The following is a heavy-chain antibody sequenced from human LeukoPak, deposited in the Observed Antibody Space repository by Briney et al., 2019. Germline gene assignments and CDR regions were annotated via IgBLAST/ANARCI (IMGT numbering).Heavy chain of an antibody. Sequence: SETLSLTCTVSGYSISSGYYWGWIRQPPGKGLEWIGSIYHSGSTYYNPSLKSRVTISVDTSKNQFFLNLSSVTAADTAVYYCARLGLPEGSRYNTDYWGQGILVTVSS. V-gene: IGHV4-38-2*02. CDR2: IYHSGST. J-gene: IGHJ4*02. D-gene: IGHD3-3*01. CDR3: ARLGLPEGSRYNTDY. CDR1: GYSISSGYY.